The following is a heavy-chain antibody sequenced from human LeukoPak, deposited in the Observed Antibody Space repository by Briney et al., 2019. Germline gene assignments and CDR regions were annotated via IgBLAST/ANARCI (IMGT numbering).Heavy chain of an antibody. CDR2: ISGSGGST. Sequence: GGSLRLSCAASGFTFSSYAMSWVRQAPGKGLEWVSAISGSGGSTYYADSVKGRLTISRDNSKNTLYLQMNSLRAEDTAVYYCAASRDYYYDSSGSTFDYWGQGTLVTVS. CDR1: GFTFSSYA. D-gene: IGHD3-22*01. J-gene: IGHJ4*02. V-gene: IGHV3-23*01. CDR3: AASRDYYYDSSGSTFDY.